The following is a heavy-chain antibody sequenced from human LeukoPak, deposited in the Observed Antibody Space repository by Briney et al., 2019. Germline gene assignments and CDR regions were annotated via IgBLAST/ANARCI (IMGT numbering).Heavy chain of an antibody. CDR3: AREGRYYYYGMDV. J-gene: IGHJ6*02. CDR2: IYYSGST. V-gene: IGHV4-30-4*08. CDR1: GGSFSGYY. Sequence: SETLSLTCAAYGGSFSGYYWSWIRQPPGKGLEWIGYIYYSGSTYYNPSLKSRVTISVDTSKNQFSLKLSSVTAADTAVYYCAREGRYYYYGMDVWGQGTTVTVSS.